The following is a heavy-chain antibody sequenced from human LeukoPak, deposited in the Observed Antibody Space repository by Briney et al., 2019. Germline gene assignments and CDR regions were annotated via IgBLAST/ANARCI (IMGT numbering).Heavy chain of an antibody. CDR3: ARHGPYSSGWGD. V-gene: IGHV4-39*01. CDR1: GGSISSSSYY. D-gene: IGHD6-19*01. Sequence: SETLPLTCTVSGGSISSSSYYWGWIRQPPGKGLEWIGSIYYSGSTYYNPSLKSRVTISVDTSKNQFSLKLSSVTAADTAVYYCARHGPYSSGWGDWSQGTLVTVSS. J-gene: IGHJ4*02. CDR2: IYYSGST.